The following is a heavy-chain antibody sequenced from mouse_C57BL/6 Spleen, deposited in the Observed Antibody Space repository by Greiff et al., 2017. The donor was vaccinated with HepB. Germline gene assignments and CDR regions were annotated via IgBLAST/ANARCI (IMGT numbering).Heavy chain of an antibody. CDR1: GYTFTDYY. V-gene: IGHV1-26*01. J-gene: IGHJ2*01. CDR3: ARAITTVVEGY. CDR2: INPNNGGT. Sequence: VQLQQSGPELVKPGASVKISCKASGYTFTDYYMNWVKQSHGKSLEWIGDINPNNGGTSYNQKFKGKATLTVDKSSSTAYMELRSLTSEDSAVYYCARAITTVVEGYWGQGTTLTVSS. D-gene: IGHD1-1*01.